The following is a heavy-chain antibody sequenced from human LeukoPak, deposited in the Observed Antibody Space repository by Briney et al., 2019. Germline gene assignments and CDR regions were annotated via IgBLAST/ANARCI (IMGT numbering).Heavy chain of an antibody. J-gene: IGHJ3*02. D-gene: IGHD5-12*01. CDR1: GGSISSSSYY. CDR3: ASPKGYGGAFDI. V-gene: IGHV4-39*01. Sequence: PSETLSLTRTVSGGSISSSSYYWGWIRQPPGKGLEWIGSIYYSGSTYYNPSRKSRVTISVDTSKNQFSLKLSSVTAADTAVYYCASPKGYGGAFDIWGQGTMVTVSS. CDR2: IYYSGST.